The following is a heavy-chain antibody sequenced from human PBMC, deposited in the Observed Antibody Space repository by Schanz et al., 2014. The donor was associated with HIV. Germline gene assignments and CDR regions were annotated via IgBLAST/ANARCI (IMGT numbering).Heavy chain of an antibody. J-gene: IGHJ2*01. CDR1: GFAVSSNF. D-gene: IGHD2-15*01. Sequence: EVQLVESGGGLIQRGGSLRLSCAASGFAVSSNFLNWVRQTPGKGLEWVSFTSSDGTTYYADSVKGRFTISRDISRNTIYLQMNGLRGEDTAVYYCALSRPSGYGGSWYFDLWGRGTLVAVSS. CDR2: TSSDGTT. V-gene: IGHV3-53*01. CDR3: ALSRPSGYGGSWYFDL.